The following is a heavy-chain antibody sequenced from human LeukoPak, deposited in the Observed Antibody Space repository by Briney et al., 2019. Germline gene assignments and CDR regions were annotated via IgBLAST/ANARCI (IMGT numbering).Heavy chain of an antibody. Sequence: SLRLSCAASGFTSDDYAMHWVGQAPGRGLEWVSGISWIGGIIGYADSVKGRFTIYRDNHKNSMYLQMNSLRAEDTALYYCAKATRPYYYDSSGYYDAFDIWGQGTMVTVSS. V-gene: IGHV3-9*02. J-gene: IGHJ3*02. CDR1: GFTSDDYA. CDR2: ISWIGGII. CDR3: AKATRPYYYDSSGYYDAFDI. D-gene: IGHD3-22*01.